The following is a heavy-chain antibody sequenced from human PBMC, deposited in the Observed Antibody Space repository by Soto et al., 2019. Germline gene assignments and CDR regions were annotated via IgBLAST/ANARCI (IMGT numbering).Heavy chain of an antibody. CDR3: AREHLSGYDLPYYYYGMDV. D-gene: IGHD5-12*01. CDR1: GCTFTSYG. V-gene: IGHV1-18*01. CDR2: ISAYNGNT. Sequence: ASVKVSCKASGCTFTSYGISWVRQAPGQGLEWMGWISAYNGNTNYAQKLQGRVTMTTDTSTSTAYMELRSLRSDDTAVYYCAREHLSGYDLPYYYYGMDVWGQGTTVTVSS. J-gene: IGHJ6*02.